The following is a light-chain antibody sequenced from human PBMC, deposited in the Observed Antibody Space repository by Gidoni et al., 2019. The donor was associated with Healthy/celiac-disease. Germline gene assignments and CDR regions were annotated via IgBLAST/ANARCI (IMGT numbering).Light chain of an antibody. V-gene: IGLV2-14*01. Sequence: QSALTPPASVSGSPGQSITISCTGTSSDVGGYNYFSWYQQHPGKAPKLMIYEVSNRPSGVSNRFSGSKSGNTASLTISGLQAEDEADYYCSSYTSSRGVFGGGTKLTVL. J-gene: IGLJ2*01. CDR1: SSDVGGYNY. CDR3: SSYTSSRGV. CDR2: EVS.